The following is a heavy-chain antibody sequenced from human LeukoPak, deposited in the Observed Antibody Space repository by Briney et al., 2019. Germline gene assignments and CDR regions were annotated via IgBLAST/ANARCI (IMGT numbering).Heavy chain of an antibody. Sequence: GGSLRLSCAASGFTFSSYSVNWVRQAPGKGLEWVSSISSSSSYIYYADSVKGRFTISRDNAKNSLYLQMNSLRAEDTAVYYCARGGSSSFAFDYWGQGTLVTVSS. CDR1: GFTFSSYS. V-gene: IGHV3-21*01. CDR3: ARGGSSSFAFDY. D-gene: IGHD6-13*01. CDR2: ISSSSSYI. J-gene: IGHJ4*02.